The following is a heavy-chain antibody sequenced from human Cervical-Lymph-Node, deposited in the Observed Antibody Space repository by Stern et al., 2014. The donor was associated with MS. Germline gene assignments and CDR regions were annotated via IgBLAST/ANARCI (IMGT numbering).Heavy chain of an antibody. D-gene: IGHD5-18*01. CDR2: INTKPGKS. V-gene: IGHV7-4-1*02. CDR1: GYTLTNYP. CDR3: ARDFVDTAMITRSDYLDC. J-gene: IGHJ4*02. Sequence: QVQLVQSGSELKKPGASVKVSCKASGYTLTNYPINWVRQAPGQGLEWMGWINTKPGKSTYAQDFTGRVALTLDTSVSTAYMQVSNLKAEDTAVYYCARDFVDTAMITRSDYLDCWGQGTLVTVSS.